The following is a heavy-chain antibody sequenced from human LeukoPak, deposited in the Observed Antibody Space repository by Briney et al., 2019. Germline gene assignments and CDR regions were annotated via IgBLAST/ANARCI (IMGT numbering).Heavy chain of an antibody. CDR2: IIPIFGTA. V-gene: IGHV1-69*05. Sequence: SVKVSCKASGYTFTSYGISWVRQAPGQGLEWMGGIIPIFGTANYAQKFQGRVTITTDESTSTAYMGLSSLRSEDTAVYYCARGREQWPEDWGQGTLVTVSS. J-gene: IGHJ4*02. CDR1: GYTFTSYG. D-gene: IGHD6-19*01. CDR3: ARGREQWPED.